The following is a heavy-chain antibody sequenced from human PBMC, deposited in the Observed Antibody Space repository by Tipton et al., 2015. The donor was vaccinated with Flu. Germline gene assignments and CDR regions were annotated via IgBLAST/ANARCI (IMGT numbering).Heavy chain of an antibody. CDR1: GFNFGDYA. CDR3: AREGIHLWDGGGFDN. Sequence: QLVQSGGGLVKPGRSLRLSCTASGFNFGDYAMSWFRQAPGKGLEWVGFIRSKASGGTTEYAASVKGRFIISRDDSKSIAYLQMNSLKTEDTAVYYCAREGIHLWDGGGFDNWGQGTLVTVSS. J-gene: IGHJ4*02. CDR2: IRSKASGGTT. V-gene: IGHV3-49*05. D-gene: IGHD5-18*01.